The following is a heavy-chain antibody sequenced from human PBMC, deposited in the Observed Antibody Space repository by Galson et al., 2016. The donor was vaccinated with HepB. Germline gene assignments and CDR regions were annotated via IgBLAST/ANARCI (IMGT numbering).Heavy chain of an antibody. V-gene: IGHV3-74*01. CDR2: INDDGSRT. Sequence: SLRLSCAASGFTFSRSCMHWVRQAPGKGLVWVSRINDDGSRTTYADSVKGRFTIPRDNAKNTLYLQINSLRAGDTAVYYCASASGSNVHFDSWGQGTLVTVSS. CDR3: ASASGSNVHFDS. J-gene: IGHJ4*02. CDR1: GFTFSRSC. D-gene: IGHD1-26*01.